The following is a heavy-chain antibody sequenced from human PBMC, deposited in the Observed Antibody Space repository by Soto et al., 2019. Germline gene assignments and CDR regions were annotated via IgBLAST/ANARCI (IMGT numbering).Heavy chain of an antibody. CDR3: ARGYRDGYYYAMDV. CDR2: IIPMFGKA. J-gene: IGHJ6*02. Sequence: QVLLVQSGAEVKKPGPSVKVSCKASGGTFSSYAINWVRQAPGQGLEWMGGIIPMFGKANYAQNFQGRVTITADESTITAYMELSSLTSDDAAVYYCARGYRDGYYYAMDVWGQGTTVTVSS. CDR1: GGTFSSYA. D-gene: IGHD2-2*02. V-gene: IGHV1-69*01.